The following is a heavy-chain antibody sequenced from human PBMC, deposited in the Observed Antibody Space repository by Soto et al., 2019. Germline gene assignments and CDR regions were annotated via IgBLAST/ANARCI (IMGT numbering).Heavy chain of an antibody. J-gene: IGHJ4*02. Sequence: QVQLVESGGGLVKPGGSLRLSCVVSGFSFSDYYMSWIRQAPGKGLEWISYISNTGSTKYYADSVKGRFTISRDNAKNSLYLQMNSLRGEDMAVYYCARDYYGDYILDYWGQGTLVTVSS. D-gene: IGHD4-17*01. CDR1: GFSFSDYY. V-gene: IGHV3-11*01. CDR3: ARDYYGDYILDY. CDR2: ISNTGSTK.